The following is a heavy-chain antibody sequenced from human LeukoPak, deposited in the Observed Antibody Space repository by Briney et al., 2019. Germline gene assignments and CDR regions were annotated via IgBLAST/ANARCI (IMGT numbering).Heavy chain of an antibody. V-gene: IGHV3-23*01. CDR1: GYTFSSYA. D-gene: IGHD3-22*01. Sequence: GGSLRLSCAASGYTFSSYAMSWVRQAPGKGLEWVSGISGSGDNTYNADSVKGRFTISRDNSKNTLYVQVNSLGTEDTAAYYCAKGSYYDSSGSFYFDYWGQGTLVTVSS. CDR2: ISGSGDNT. J-gene: IGHJ4*02. CDR3: AKGSYYDSSGSFYFDY.